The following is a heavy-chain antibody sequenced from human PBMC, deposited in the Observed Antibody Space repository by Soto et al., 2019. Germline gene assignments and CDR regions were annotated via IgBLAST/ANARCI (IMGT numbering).Heavy chain of an antibody. J-gene: IGHJ4*02. D-gene: IGHD4-4*01. Sequence: EAQLVESGGGLVQPGRSLRLSCAASGVSFDDYAMHWVRQAPGKGLEWVSGISWNSGRRDDADSVKGRFTISRDNAKNSLYLQMNSLRPEDTALYYCVRDIGGSTITTFFDYWGQGILVTVSS. V-gene: IGHV3-9*01. CDR2: ISWNSGRR. CDR3: VRDIGGSTITTFFDY. CDR1: GVSFDDYA.